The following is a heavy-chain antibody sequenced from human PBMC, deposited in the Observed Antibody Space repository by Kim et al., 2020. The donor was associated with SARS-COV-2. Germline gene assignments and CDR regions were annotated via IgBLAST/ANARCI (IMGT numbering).Heavy chain of an antibody. CDR2: INHSGST. D-gene: IGHD2-2*01. Sequence: SETLSLTCAVYGGSFSGYYWSWIRQPPGKGLEWIGEINHSGSTNYNPSLKSRVTISVDTSKNQFSLKLSSVTAADTAVYYCARGYDYYYYMDVWGKGTTVTVSS. CDR3: ARGYDYYYYMDV. J-gene: IGHJ6*03. CDR1: GGSFSGYY. V-gene: IGHV4-34*01.